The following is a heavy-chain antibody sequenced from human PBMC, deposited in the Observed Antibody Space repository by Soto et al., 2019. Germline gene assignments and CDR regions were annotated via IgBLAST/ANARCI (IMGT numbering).Heavy chain of an antibody. CDR2: ISDGGRST. CDR3: AITFDFWVRYSPFDS. V-gene: IGHV3-23*01. CDR1: GFRFRDYA. D-gene: IGHD3-3*01. Sequence: EVQLFQSGGGLVQPGGSLRLSCGGSGFRFRDYAMGWVRQPPGSGLEWVSFISDGGRSTYYADSVKGRFSISRDNSKNTLYLELRRLIAEDSAVYFCAITFDFWVRYSPFDSWGQGSLVTVSS. J-gene: IGHJ4*02.